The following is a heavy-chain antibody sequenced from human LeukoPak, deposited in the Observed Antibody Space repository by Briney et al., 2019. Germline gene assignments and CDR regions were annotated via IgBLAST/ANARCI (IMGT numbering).Heavy chain of an antibody. D-gene: IGHD2-2*01. V-gene: IGHV1-69*01. CDR2: IIPIFGTA. CDR3: ARTPGYAPANWFDP. Sequence: GSSVKVSCKASGGTFSSYAISWVRQAPGQGLEWMGGIIPIFGTANCAQKFQGRVMITADESTSTAYMELSSLRSEDTAVYYCARTPGYAPANWFDPWGQGTLVTVSS. CDR1: GGTFSSYA. J-gene: IGHJ5*02.